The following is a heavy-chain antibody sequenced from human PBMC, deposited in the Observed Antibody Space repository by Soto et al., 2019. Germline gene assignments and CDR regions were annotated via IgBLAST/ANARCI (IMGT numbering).Heavy chain of an antibody. J-gene: IGHJ6*02. V-gene: IGHV4-4*02. D-gene: IGHD6-19*01. CDR2: IYHSGST. Sequence: SETLSLTCAVSGGSISSSNWWSWVRQPPGKGLEWIGEIYHSGSTNYNPSLKSRVTISVDKSKNQFSLKLSSVTAADTAVYYCARDPMDAVAGIFEPRYYYYYGMDVWGQGTTVTVSS. CDR3: ARDPMDAVAGIFEPRYYYYYGMDV. CDR1: GGSISSSNW.